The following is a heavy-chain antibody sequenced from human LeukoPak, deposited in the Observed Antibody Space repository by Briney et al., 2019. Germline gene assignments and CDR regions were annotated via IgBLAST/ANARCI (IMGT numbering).Heavy chain of an antibody. CDR3: ARTSGIAVAGHKYYFDY. CDR2: INPSGGST. V-gene: IGHV1-46*01. D-gene: IGHD6-19*01. Sequence: GASVKVSCKASGYTFTSYYMHWVRQAPGQGLEWMGIINPSGGSTGYAQKFQGRVTMTRDTSTSTVYMELSSLRSEDTAVYYCARTSGIAVAGHKYYFDYWGQGTLVTVSS. CDR1: GYTFTSYY. J-gene: IGHJ4*02.